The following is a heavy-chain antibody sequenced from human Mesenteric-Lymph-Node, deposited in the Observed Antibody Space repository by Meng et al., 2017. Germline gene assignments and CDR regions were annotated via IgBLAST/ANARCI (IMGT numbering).Heavy chain of an antibody. V-gene: IGHV4-4*02. D-gene: IGHD1-26*01. CDR2: IYYSGST. CDR3: ARGIGGYHDF. Sequence: QAQLQGSGPGLVKPSGTLSLPFTVSGGSITSGYWWFWVRQPPGKGLEWIGQIYYSGSTNYNPSLKSRVAISVDTSKNQFSLQLSSVTAADTAVYYCARGIGGYHDFWGQGTLVTVSS. CDR1: GGSITSGYW. J-gene: IGHJ4*02.